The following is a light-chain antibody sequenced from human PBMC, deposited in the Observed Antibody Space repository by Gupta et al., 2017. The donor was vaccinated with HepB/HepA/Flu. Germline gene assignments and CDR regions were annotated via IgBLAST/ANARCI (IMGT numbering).Light chain of an antibody. CDR1: QSVSTY. CDR3: QQRGNWPLIT. V-gene: IGKV3-11*01. CDR2: DTS. Sequence: EIVLTQYPDTLSLSEGERATLSCRASQSVSTYLACYQQKPVQAPRLLIYDTSHRATCIPARFSGSGSGTDFTLTISVLEPEDFAVYYGQQRGNWPLITFGQGTRLQIK. J-gene: IGKJ5*01.